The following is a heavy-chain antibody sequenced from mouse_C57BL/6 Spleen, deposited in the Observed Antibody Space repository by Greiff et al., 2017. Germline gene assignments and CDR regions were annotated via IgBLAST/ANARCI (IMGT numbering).Heavy chain of an antibody. J-gene: IGHJ2*01. CDR2: ISSGSSTI. CDR1: GFTFSDYG. Sequence: EVHLVESGGGLVKPGGSLKLSCAASGFTFSDYGMHWVRQAPEKGLEWVAYISSGSSTIYYADTVKGRFTISRDNAKNTLFLQMTSLRSEDTAMYYCARSYSSPYFDYWGQGTTLTVSS. CDR3: ARSYSSPYFDY. D-gene: IGHD1-1*01. V-gene: IGHV5-17*01.